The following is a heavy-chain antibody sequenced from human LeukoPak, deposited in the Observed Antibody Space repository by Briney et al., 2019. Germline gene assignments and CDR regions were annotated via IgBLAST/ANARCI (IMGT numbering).Heavy chain of an antibody. V-gene: IGHV4-59*12. CDR2: IYYSGST. CDR3: ARVGSSGYYYSGNWFDP. D-gene: IGHD3-22*01. CDR1: GGSISSYY. J-gene: IGHJ5*02. Sequence: PSETLSLTCTVSGGSISSYYWSWIRQPPGKGLEWIGYIYYSGSTNYNPSLKSRVTISVDTSKNQFSLKLSSVTAADTAVYYCARVGSSGYYYSGNWFDPWGQGTLVTVSS.